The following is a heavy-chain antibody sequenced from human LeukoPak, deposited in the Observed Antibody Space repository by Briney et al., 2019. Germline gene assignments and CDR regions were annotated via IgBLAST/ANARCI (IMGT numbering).Heavy chain of an antibody. V-gene: IGHV3-23*01. Sequence: PGGSLRLSCAASGFTFSSYAMRWVRQAPGKGLEWVSAISGSGGSTYYADSVKGRFTISRDNSKNTLYLQMNSLRAEDTAVYYCAKYSILGDCTNGVCSEFDYWGQGILVTVSS. CDR2: ISGSGGST. CDR1: GFTFSSYA. J-gene: IGHJ4*02. CDR3: AKYSILGDCTNGVCSEFDY. D-gene: IGHD2-8*01.